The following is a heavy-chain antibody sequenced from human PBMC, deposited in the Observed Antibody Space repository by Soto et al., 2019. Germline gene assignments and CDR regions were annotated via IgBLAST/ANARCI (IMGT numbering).Heavy chain of an antibody. J-gene: IGHJ4*02. Sequence: ASVKVACKTSGYTFTGYYMNCVRQAPGQGLEWMGRIDPNSGGTDDAQKFQGRVTLTRDTSIRTAYMELSRLTSDDTAVYYCARAIPTSQLPHNYWGQGSQVTVTS. D-gene: IGHD2-2*01. V-gene: IGHV1-2*02. CDR1: GYTFTGYY. CDR3: ARAIPTSQLPHNY. CDR2: IDPNSGGT.